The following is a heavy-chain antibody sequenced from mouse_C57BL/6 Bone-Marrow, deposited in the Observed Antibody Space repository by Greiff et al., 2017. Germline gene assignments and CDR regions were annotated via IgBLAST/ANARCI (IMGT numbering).Heavy chain of an antibody. CDR1: GYTFTSYW. D-gene: IGHD1-3*01. CDR2: IHPNSGST. Sequence: VQLQQPGAELVKPGASVKLSCKASGYTFTSYWMHWVKQRPGQGLEWIGMIHPNSGSTNYNEKFKSKATLTVDKSSSTAYMQLSSLTSEDSAVYYCARSMKWDYYAMDYWGQGTSVTVSS. CDR3: ARSMKWDYYAMDY. V-gene: IGHV1-64*01. J-gene: IGHJ4*01.